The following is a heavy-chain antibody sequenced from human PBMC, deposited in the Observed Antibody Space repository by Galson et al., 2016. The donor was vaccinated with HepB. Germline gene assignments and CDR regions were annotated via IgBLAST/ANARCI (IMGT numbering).Heavy chain of an antibody. CDR2: ISGSTTTI. Sequence: SLRLSCAASGFRFSRNNMNWIRQAPGKGLEWVSRISGSTTTISYADSVKGRFTISRDNAKNSLYLQMNSVRDAYTAVYYCARGHHYDMLTGDRHPSWYFDLCGRGTLVTVTP. D-gene: IGHD3-9*01. CDR3: ARGHHYDMLTGDRHPSWYFDL. CDR1: GFRFSRNN. J-gene: IGHJ2*01. V-gene: IGHV3-48*02.